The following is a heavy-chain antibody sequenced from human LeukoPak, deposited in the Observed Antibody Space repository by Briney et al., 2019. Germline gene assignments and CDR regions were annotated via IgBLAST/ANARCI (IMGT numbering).Heavy chain of an antibody. V-gene: IGHV3-11*05. J-gene: IGHJ4*02. Sequence: TGGSLRLSCAASGFTVSSNYMSWVRQAPGKGLEWVAYIGTSGTYTTYADSVKGRFTISRDNAKNSLYLQMDSLRADDTAVYYCARAFIIAAAGTTDYWGQGTLVTVSS. D-gene: IGHD6-13*01. CDR2: IGTSGTYT. CDR3: ARAFIIAAAGTTDY. CDR1: GFTVSSNY.